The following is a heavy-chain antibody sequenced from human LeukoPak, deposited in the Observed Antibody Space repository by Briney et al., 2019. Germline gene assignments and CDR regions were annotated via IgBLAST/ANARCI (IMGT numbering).Heavy chain of an antibody. J-gene: IGHJ4*02. Sequence: SETLSLTCSVSGGSISSSNDYWGWIHQPPGKGLEWIGNIYYSGSTYYNPSLKSRVTISVDTSKNQFSLKLSSVTAADTAVYYCAREPLTTEYFDYWGQGTLVTVSS. CDR1: GGSISSSNDY. CDR3: AREPLTTEYFDY. CDR2: IYYSGST. V-gene: IGHV4-39*07. D-gene: IGHD4-17*01.